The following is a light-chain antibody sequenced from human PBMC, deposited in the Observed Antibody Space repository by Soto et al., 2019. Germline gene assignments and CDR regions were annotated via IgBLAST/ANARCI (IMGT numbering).Light chain of an antibody. CDR1: QSVSSY. Sequence: EIVLTQSPGTLSLSPGERATLSCRASQSVSSYLAWYQQKPGQAPRLLIYGASRRATGIPDRFSGSGSGTDFTLTISSLQPEDFATYYCQQSYSTPITFGQGTRLEIK. J-gene: IGKJ5*01. CDR3: QQSYSTPIT. CDR2: GAS. V-gene: IGKV3-20*01.